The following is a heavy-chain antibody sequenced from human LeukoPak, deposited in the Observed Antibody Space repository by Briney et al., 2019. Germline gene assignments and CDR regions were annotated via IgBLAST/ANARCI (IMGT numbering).Heavy chain of an antibody. J-gene: IGHJ6*03. CDR2: INGGGNTT. CDR1: GFAFSNFA. V-gene: IGHV3-23*01. CDR3: TKELHVAVAVADYYHFYMDV. D-gene: IGHD6-19*01. Sequence: GGSLRLSCAAPGFAFSNFAMGWVRQSPGKGLEWLSTINGGGNTTFYSDSVKGRFTISRDNSKNTLYLHMDSLRPDDTATYYCTKELHVAVAVADYYHFYMDVWGRGTAVTVSS.